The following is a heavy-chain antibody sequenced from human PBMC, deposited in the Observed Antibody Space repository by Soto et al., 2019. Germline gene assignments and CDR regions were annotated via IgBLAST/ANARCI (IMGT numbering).Heavy chain of an antibody. CDR1: GFTFSSYA. CDR2: ISGSGGST. CDR3: AKDQPSTLTYYDILTGYLDY. J-gene: IGHJ4*02. V-gene: IGHV3-23*01. D-gene: IGHD3-9*01. Sequence: PGGSLRLSCAASGFTFSSYAMSWVRQAPGKGLEWVSAISGSGGSTYYADSVKGRFTISRDNSKNTLYLQMNSLRAEDTAVYYCAKDQPSTLTYYDILTGYLDYWGQGTLVTVSS.